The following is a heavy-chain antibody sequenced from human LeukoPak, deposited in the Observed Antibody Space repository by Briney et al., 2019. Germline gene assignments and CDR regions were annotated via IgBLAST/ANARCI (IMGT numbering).Heavy chain of an antibody. Sequence: GESLKISCKGSGYSFTSYWIGWVRQMPGKGLEWMGIIYPGDSDTRYSPSFQGQVTISADKSISTAYLQWSSLKASDTAMYYCARRYSGEDYYYYYGMDVWGQGTTVTVSS. CDR2: IYPGDSDT. D-gene: IGHD1-26*01. J-gene: IGHJ6*02. CDR3: ARRYSGEDYYYYYGMDV. V-gene: IGHV5-51*01. CDR1: GYSFTSYW.